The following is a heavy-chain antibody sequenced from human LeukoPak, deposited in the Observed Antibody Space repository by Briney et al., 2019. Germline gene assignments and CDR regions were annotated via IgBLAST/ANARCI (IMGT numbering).Heavy chain of an antibody. D-gene: IGHD3-22*01. CDR3: ASGYYDSSGYFSPHYYYYYMDV. CDR2: IIPIFGTA. J-gene: IGHJ6*03. Sequence: GASVKVSCKASGGTFSSYAISWVRQAPGQGLEWMGGIIPIFGTANYAQKFQGRVTITTDESTSTAYMELSSLRSEDTAVYYCASGYYDSSGYFSPHYYYYYMDVWGKGTTVTVSS. V-gene: IGHV1-69*05. CDR1: GGTFSSYA.